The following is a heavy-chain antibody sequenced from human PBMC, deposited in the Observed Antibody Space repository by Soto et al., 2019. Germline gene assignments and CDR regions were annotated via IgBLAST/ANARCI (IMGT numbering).Heavy chain of an antibody. V-gene: IGHV3-48*03. D-gene: IGHD2-15*01. CDR3: ASWVGYCSGGSCYSGYYYYGMDV. Sequence: SGGSLRLSCAASGFTFSSYEMNWVRQAPGKGLEWVSYISSSGGTIYYADSVKGRFTISRDNAKNSLYLQMNSLRAEDTAVYYCASWVGYCSGGSCYSGYYYYGMDVWGQGTTVTVSS. CDR1: GFTFSSYE. CDR2: ISSSGGTI. J-gene: IGHJ6*02.